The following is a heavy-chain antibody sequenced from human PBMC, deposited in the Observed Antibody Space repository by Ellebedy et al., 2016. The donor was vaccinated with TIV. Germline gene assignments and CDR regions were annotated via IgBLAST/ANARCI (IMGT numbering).Heavy chain of an antibody. D-gene: IGHD3-9*01. Sequence: SETLSLXCAVSGGSISSSNWWSWVRQPPGKGLEWIGEIYHSGSTNYNPSLKSRVTISVDKSKNQFSLKLTSVTAADTAVYYCARLYYDILTGYYYYFDYWGQGTLVTVSS. V-gene: IGHV4-4*02. CDR2: IYHSGST. CDR3: ARLYYDILTGYYYYFDY. CDR1: GGSISSSNW. J-gene: IGHJ4*02.